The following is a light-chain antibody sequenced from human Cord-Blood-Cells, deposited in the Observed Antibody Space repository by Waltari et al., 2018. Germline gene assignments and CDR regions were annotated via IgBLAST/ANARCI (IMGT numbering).Light chain of an antibody. CDR2: AAS. CDR3: QQSYSTPPYT. J-gene: IGKJ2*01. CDR1: QSISSY. Sequence: DIQMTQSPSSLSASVGDRVAINCRASQSISSYLNWHQQKPGKAPKLLIYAASSLQSRVPSRFSGSRSWTDFTLTISSLQPEDFATYYCQQSYSTPPYTFGQGTKLEIK. V-gene: IGKV1-39*01.